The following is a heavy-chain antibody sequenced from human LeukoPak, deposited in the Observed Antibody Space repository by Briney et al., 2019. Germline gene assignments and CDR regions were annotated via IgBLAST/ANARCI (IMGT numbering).Heavy chain of an antibody. CDR1: GFTFSSYG. J-gene: IGHJ4*02. CDR3: ARSSGWASGFDY. D-gene: IGHD6-19*01. CDR2: IWYDGSNK. V-gene: IGHV3-33*01. Sequence: GGSLRLSCAASGFTFSSYGMHWVRQAPGKGLEWVAVIWYDGSNKYYADSVKGRFTISRDNSKNTLYLQMNSLRAEDTAVYYCARSSGWASGFDYWGQGTLVTVSS.